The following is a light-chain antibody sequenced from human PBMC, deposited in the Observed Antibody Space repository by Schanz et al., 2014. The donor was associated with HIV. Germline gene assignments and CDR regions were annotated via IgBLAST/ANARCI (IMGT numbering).Light chain of an antibody. CDR2: GAS. CDR3: QQYVTATRIT. CDR1: ETINSRY. V-gene: IGKV3-20*01. Sequence: EDVLTQSPGTLSLSPGERATLSCRVSETINSRYLAWYQQKPGQAPRLLIYGASNRATGIPDRFSGSGSGTDFTLTISRLEPEFLVFYYRQQYVTATRITLGGGTKVEIK. J-gene: IGKJ4*01.